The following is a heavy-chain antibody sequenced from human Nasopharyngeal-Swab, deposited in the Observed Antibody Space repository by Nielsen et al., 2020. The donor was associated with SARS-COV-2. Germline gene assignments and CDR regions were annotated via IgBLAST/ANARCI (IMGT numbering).Heavy chain of an antibody. CDR1: GYTFTGYY. D-gene: IGHD4/OR15-4a*01. J-gene: IGHJ6*02. CDR2: INPNSGGT. Sequence: ASVKVSCKASGYTFTGYYMHWVRQAPGQGLEWMGWINPNSGGTNYAQKFQGWVTMTRDTSIGTAYMELSRLRSDDTAVYYCARDLVADYALTVRGNYYYGMDVWGQGTTVTVSS. CDR3: ARDLVADYALTVRGNYYYGMDV. V-gene: IGHV1-2*04.